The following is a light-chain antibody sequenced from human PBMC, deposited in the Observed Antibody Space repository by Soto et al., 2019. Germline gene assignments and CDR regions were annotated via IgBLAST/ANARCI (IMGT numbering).Light chain of an antibody. CDR2: HVT. CDR3: SSYTSSSTYV. V-gene: IGLV2-14*03. J-gene: IGLJ1*01. Sequence: QSVLTQPASVSGSPGQSMAISYTGTSSDVGAYNYVSWYQHHPGKAPKLMIYHVTNRPSGVSDRFSGSKSGNTASLTISGLQADDEADYYCSSYTSSSTYVFGTGTRSPS. CDR1: SSDVGAYNY.